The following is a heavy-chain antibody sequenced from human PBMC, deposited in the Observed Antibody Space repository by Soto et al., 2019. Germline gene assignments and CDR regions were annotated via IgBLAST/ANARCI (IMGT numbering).Heavy chain of an antibody. CDR3: VREYYYAMDV. J-gene: IGHJ6*02. Sequence: QVQLVESGGGLVKPGGSLSLSCEASGFTFSKYYMSWIRQAPGKGLEWVSTITSSSTYTTYADSVKGRFTISRDDAKNSLYLQMNSLRVEDTALYYCVREYYYAMDVWGQGTTVTVSS. CDR1: GFTFSKYY. V-gene: IGHV3-11*05. CDR2: ITSSSTYT.